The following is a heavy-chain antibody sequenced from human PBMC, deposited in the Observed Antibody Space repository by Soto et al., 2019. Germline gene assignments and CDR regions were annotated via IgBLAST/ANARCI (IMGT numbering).Heavy chain of an antibody. CDR1: GFTVSSYA. J-gene: IGHJ4*02. D-gene: IGHD6-19*01. CDR3: ARDREGGGLVISHYFDY. V-gene: IGHV3-30-3*01. Sequence: QVQLVESGGGVVQPGRSLRLSCAASGFTVSSYAMHWVRQAPGKGLEWVAVISYDGSNKYYADSVKGRFTISRDNSKNTLYLQMNSLRAADTAVYYCARDREGGGLVISHYFDYWGQGTLVTVSS. CDR2: ISYDGSNK.